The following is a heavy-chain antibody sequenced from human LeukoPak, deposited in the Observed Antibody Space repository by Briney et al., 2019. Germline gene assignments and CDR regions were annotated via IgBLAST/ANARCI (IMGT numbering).Heavy chain of an antibody. Sequence: PGGSLRLSCAASGFTFSSHRMSWVRQAPGKGLEWVSGISWNSGSIGYADSVKGRFTISRDNAKNSLYLQMNSLRAEDTALYYCAKEHYYGSGSMDVWGKGTTVTISS. CDR2: ISWNSGSI. V-gene: IGHV3-9*01. CDR1: GFTFSSHR. CDR3: AKEHYYGSGSMDV. J-gene: IGHJ6*03. D-gene: IGHD3-10*01.